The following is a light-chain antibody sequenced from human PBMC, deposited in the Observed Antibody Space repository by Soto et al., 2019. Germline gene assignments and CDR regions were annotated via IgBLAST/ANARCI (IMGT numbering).Light chain of an antibody. V-gene: IGKV1-5*03. CDR3: QQYNSYQYT. Sequence: DIQMTQSPSTLSASVGDRVTITCRASQSISSWLAWYQQKPGKAPKLLIYKASSLEGGIPSRFSGSGSETEFTLTISSLQPEDFATYYGQQYNSYQYTFGQGTKLEIK. CDR2: KAS. J-gene: IGKJ2*01. CDR1: QSISSW.